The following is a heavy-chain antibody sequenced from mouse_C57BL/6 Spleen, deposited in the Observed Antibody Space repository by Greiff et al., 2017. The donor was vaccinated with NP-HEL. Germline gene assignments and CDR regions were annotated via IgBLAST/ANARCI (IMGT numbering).Heavy chain of an antibody. CDR2: INPYNGGT. Sequence: VHVKQSGPVLVKPGASVKMSCKASGYTFTDYYMNWVKQSHGKSLEWIGVINPYNGGTSYNQKFKGKATLTVDKSSSTAYMELSSLTSEDSAVYYCARYYSSLYWYFDVWGTGTTVTVSS. CDR3: ARYYSSLYWYFDV. J-gene: IGHJ1*03. D-gene: IGHD2-5*01. CDR1: GYTFTDYY. V-gene: IGHV1-19*01.